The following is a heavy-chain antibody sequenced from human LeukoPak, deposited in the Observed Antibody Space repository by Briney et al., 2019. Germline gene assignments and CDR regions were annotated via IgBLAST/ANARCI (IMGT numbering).Heavy chain of an antibody. CDR3: ARAFDF. CDR2: ISSSGGTI. J-gene: IGHJ3*01. CDR1: GFIFSSSE. Sequence: QPGGSLTLSCAPSGFIFSSSEVNWVRQAPGKGREWVSYISSSGGTIYYADSVKGRLTISRDNAKNSLDLQMNSLRAEDTGIYCCARAFDFWGQGTMVTVSS. V-gene: IGHV3-48*03.